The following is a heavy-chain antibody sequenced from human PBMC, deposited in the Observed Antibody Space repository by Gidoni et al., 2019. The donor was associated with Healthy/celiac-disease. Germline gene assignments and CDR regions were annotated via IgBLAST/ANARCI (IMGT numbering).Heavy chain of an antibody. CDR2: ISGSGGST. CDR3: AKDRRRAMVQGDGFDY. D-gene: IGHD3-10*01. J-gene: IGHJ4*02. Sequence: EVQLLESGGGLVQPGGSLRLSCAASGFTFSSYAMSWVRQAPGKGLEWVSAISGSGGSTYYADSVKGRFTISRDNSKNTLYLQMNSLRAEDTAVYYCAKDRRRAMVQGDGFDYWGQGTLVTVSS. CDR1: GFTFSSYA. V-gene: IGHV3-23*01.